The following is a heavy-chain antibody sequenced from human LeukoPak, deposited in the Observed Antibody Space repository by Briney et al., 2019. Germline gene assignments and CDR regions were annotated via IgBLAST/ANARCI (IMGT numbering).Heavy chain of an antibody. V-gene: IGHV3-30*02. CDR1: AFTFSAYG. J-gene: IGHJ4*02. CDR3: AKDHGSSDWYYFDY. D-gene: IGHD6-13*01. CDR2: IRFDGVHN. Sequence: PGGSLRLSCSASAFTFSAYGMHWVRQTPGKGLEWVAFIRFDGVHNYYADSAKGRFTISRDNSKNTLYLQMNTLRADDTAVYYCAKDHGSSDWYYFDYWGQGTLVTVSS.